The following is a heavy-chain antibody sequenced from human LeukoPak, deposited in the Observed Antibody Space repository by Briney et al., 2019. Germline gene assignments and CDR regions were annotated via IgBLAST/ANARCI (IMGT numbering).Heavy chain of an antibody. V-gene: IGHV1-18*04. CDR3: ARDGGGSSSWYDGY. D-gene: IGHD6-13*01. CDR2: ISAYNGNT. J-gene: IGHJ4*02. CDR1: GYTFTSYG. Sequence: GESLKISCKASGYTFTSYGISWVRQAPGQGLEWMGWISAYNGNTNYAQKLQGRVTMTTDTSTSTAYMELRSLRSDDTAVYYCARDGGGSSSWYDGYWGQGTLVTVSS.